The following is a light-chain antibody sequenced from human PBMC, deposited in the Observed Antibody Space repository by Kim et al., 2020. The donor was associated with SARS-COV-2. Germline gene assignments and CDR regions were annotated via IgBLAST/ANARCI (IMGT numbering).Light chain of an antibody. J-gene: IGKJ1*01. CDR3: RQRRNWPRT. V-gene: IGKV3-11*01. CDR1: QSVTSY. CDR2: DAS. Sequence: WPPGERAPPPCRAGQSVTSYLPWSHQKPGQPPRPLFNDASNRPTVTPASLSGSGSGTDSPLTTSSLNPEDFAVYYCRQRRNWPRTFVQGTQVGIK.